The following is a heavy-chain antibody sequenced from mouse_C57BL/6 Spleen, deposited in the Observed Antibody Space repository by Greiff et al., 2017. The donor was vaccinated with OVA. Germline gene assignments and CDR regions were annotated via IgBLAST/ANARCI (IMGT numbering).Heavy chain of an antibody. V-gene: IGHV5-16*01. CDR3: ARYRGYFDY. Sequence: EVQLVESEGGLVQPGSSMKLSCTASGFTFSDYYMAWVRQVPEKGLEWVANINYDGSSTYYLDSLKSRFIISRDNAKNILYLQMSSLKSEDTATYYCARYRGYFDYWGQGTTLTVSS. CDR2: INYDGSST. CDR1: GFTFSDYY. D-gene: IGHD5-1*01. J-gene: IGHJ2*01.